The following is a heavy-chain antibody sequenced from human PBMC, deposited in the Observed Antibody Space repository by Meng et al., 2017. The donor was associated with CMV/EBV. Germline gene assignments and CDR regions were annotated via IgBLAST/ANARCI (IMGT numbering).Heavy chain of an antibody. J-gene: IGHJ3*02. CDR2: IYPGDSDT. CDR3: ARYQFKGYCSSTSCYHAFDI. V-gene: IGHV5-51*01. CDR1: GYSFTSYW. Sequence: GESLKISCKGSGYSFTSYWIGWVRQMPGKGLEWMGIIYPGDSDTRYSPSFQGQVTISADKSISTAYLQWSSLKASDTAMYYCARYQFKGYCSSTSCYHAFDIWGQGTMVTVSS. D-gene: IGHD2-2*01.